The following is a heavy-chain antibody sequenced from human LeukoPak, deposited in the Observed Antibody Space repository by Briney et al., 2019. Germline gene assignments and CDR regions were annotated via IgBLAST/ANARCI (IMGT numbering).Heavy chain of an antibody. Sequence: SETLSLTCTVSGYSISSGYYWGWIRQPPGKGLEWIGSVYHSGTTYYNPSLKSLITISVDTSKNQFSLKVSSVTAADTAVYYCARETGELPYYSDYWGQGTLVTVSS. J-gene: IGHJ4*02. CDR2: VYHSGTT. V-gene: IGHV4-38-2*02. CDR3: ARETGELPYYSDY. D-gene: IGHD3-10*01. CDR1: GYSISSGYY.